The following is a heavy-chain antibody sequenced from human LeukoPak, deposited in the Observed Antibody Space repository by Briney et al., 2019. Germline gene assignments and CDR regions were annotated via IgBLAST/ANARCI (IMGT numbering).Heavy chain of an antibody. Sequence: ASVKVSCKASGYTFTVNHVHWVRQAPGQGVEWMGWNDPNSGGTKCAQKFQDRVAMTSDTSISTAYMELSGLRSDDTAVYFCAREADIVSFDLWGRGTLVTVSS. D-gene: IGHD3-16*02. V-gene: IGHV1-2*02. CDR2: NDPNSGGT. CDR3: AREADIVSFDL. J-gene: IGHJ2*01. CDR1: GYTFTVNH.